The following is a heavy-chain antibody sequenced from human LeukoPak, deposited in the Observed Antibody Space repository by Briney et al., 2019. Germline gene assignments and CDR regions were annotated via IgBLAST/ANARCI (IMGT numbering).Heavy chain of an antibody. J-gene: IGHJ3*02. CDR2: IYHSGST. V-gene: IGHV4-4*02. CDR1: GGSISSTNW. CDR3: ARANYYDSSGYSRGAFDI. D-gene: IGHD3-22*01. Sequence: SETLSLTCAVSGGSISSTNWWSWVRQPPGKGLEWIGEIYHSGSTNYNPSLKSRVTISVGTSKNQFSLKLSSVTAADTAVYYCARANYYDSSGYSRGAFDIWGQGTMVSVSS.